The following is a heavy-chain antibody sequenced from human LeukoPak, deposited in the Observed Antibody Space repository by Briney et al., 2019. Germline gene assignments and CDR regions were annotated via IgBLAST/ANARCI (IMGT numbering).Heavy chain of an antibody. CDR1: GYTFTSYD. D-gene: IGHD4-17*01. CDR2: MNPNSGNT. J-gene: IGHJ4*02. Sequence: ASVKVSCKASGYTFTSYDINWVRQATGQGLEWMGWMNPNSGNTGYAQKFQGRVTITRNTSISTAYMELSSLRSEDTAVYYCARGPDYGDYVGSDYWGQGTLVTVSS. CDR3: ARGPDYGDYVGSDY. V-gene: IGHV1-8*03.